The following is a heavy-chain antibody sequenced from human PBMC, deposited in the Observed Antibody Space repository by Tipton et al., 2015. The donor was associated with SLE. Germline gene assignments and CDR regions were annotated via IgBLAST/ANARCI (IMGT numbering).Heavy chain of an antibody. V-gene: IGHV3-49*04. CDR1: GFTFGDYA. CDR2: IRSKAYGGTT. D-gene: IGHD3-9*01. J-gene: IGHJ4*02. Sequence: SLRLSCTTSGFTFGDYAMSWVRQAPGKGLEWVGFIRSKAYGGTTEYAASVRGRLGISRDDSKSIAYLQMNSLKTEDTAVYYCSANRPLRYFDPGPGYWGQGTLVTVSS. CDR3: SANRPLRYFDPGPGY.